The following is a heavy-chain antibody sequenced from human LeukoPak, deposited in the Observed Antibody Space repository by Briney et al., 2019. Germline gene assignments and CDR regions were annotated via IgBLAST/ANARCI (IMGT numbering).Heavy chain of an antibody. Sequence: SETLSLTCTVSGGSISSGGYYWSWIRQHPGKGLEWIGYIYYSGSTYYNPSLKSRVTISVDTSKNQFFLRLSSVTAADSALYYCAGSEAPITPPPYGMGVWGQGTKVTVSS. CDR2: IYYSGST. CDR3: AGSEAPITPPPYGMGV. CDR1: GGSISSGGYY. D-gene: IGHD3-10*01. V-gene: IGHV4-31*03. J-gene: IGHJ6*02.